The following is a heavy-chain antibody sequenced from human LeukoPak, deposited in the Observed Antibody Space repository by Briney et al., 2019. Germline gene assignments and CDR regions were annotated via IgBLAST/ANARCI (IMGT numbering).Heavy chain of an antibody. V-gene: IGHV3-23*01. J-gene: IGHJ5*02. CDR2: ISGSGGST. Sequence: GGSLRLSCAASGFTFSSYAMSWVRQAPGKGPEWVSAISGSGGSTYYADSVKGRFTISRDNSKNTLYLQMNSLRAEDTAVYYCAKDSLTVAGTRSWFDPWGQGTLVTVSS. CDR3: AKDSLTVAGTRSWFDP. D-gene: IGHD6-19*01. CDR1: GFTFSSYA.